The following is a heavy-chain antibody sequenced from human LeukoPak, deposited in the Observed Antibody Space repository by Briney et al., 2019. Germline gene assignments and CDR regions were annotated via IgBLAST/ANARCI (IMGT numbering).Heavy chain of an antibody. CDR1: GGSISSYY. Sequence: SETLSLTCTVSGGSISSYYWRWIRQPPGKGLEWIGYIYYSGSTNYNPSLKSRVTISVDTSKNQFSLRLSSVTAADTAVYYCARFKYSANWFDPWGQGTLVTVSS. CDR2: IYYSGST. D-gene: IGHD6-6*01. J-gene: IGHJ5*02. CDR3: ARFKYSANWFDP. V-gene: IGHV4-59*01.